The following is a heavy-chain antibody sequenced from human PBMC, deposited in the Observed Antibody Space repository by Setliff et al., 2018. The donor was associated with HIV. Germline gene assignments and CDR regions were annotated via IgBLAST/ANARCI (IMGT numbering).Heavy chain of an antibody. Sequence: SETLSLTCTVSGGSISTYYWSWIRQPPGKRLEWIGYIYYSGSTNYNPSLKSRVTISVDTSKNQFSLKLTSVTAADTAVYYCARDRPSSSWCFNAFDIWGQGTMVTVSS. J-gene: IGHJ3*02. D-gene: IGHD6-13*01. CDR3: ARDRPSSSWCFNAFDI. CDR2: IYYSGST. CDR1: GGSISTYY. V-gene: IGHV4-59*01.